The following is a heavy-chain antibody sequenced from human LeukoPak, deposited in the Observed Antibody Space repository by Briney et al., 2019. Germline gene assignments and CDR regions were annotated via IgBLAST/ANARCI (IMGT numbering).Heavy chain of an antibody. CDR2: IWYDGSNK. Sequence: PGRSLRLSCAASGFTFSSYGMHWVRQAPGKGLEWVAVIWYDGSNKYYADSVKGRFTISRDNSKNTLYLQMNSLRAEDSAVYYCAKGRYYYDSSGYYSEYYMDVWGKGTTVTVSS. D-gene: IGHD3-22*01. V-gene: IGHV3-33*06. CDR3: AKGRYYYDSSGYYSEYYMDV. CDR1: GFTFSSYG. J-gene: IGHJ6*03.